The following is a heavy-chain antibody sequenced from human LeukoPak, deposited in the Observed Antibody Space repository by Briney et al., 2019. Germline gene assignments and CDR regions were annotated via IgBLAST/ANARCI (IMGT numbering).Heavy chain of an antibody. J-gene: IGHJ2*01. D-gene: IGHD2-8*01. Sequence: PSETLSLTCTVSGGSISRGGYYWSWIRQPPGKGLEWIGYIYHSGSTYYNPSLKSRVTISVDRSKNQFSLKLSSVTAADTAVYYCARLEGVRSERRNFDLWGRGTLVTVAS. CDR3: ARLEGVRSERRNFDL. CDR1: GGSISRGGYY. CDR2: IYHSGST. V-gene: IGHV4-30-2*01.